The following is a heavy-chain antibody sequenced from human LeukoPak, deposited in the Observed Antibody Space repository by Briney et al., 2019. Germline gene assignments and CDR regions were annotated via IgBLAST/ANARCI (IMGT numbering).Heavy chain of an antibody. D-gene: IGHD6-13*01. V-gene: IGHV4-59*01. CDR1: GGSISSYY. Sequence: PSETLSLTCTVSGGSISSYYWSWIRQPPGKGLEWIGYIYYSGSTNYNPSLKSRVTISVDTSKNQFSLKLSSVTAADTAVYYCARHPAGGSSWFPRWGQGTLVTVSS. J-gene: IGHJ5*02. CDR3: ARHPAGGSSWFPR. CDR2: IYYSGST.